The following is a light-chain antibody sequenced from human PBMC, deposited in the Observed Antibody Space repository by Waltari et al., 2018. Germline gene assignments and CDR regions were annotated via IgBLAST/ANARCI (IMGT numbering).Light chain of an antibody. Sequence: EIVMTQSPATLSLSPGERATLSCRASQSVSSSLAWYQQKPGQAPKLLIYSASTRATGIPARFSGSGSGTEFTLTISSLQSEDFAVYYCQQYNEWPPMYTFGQGTKLEVK. V-gene: IGKV3-15*01. CDR1: QSVSSS. J-gene: IGKJ2*01. CDR2: SAS. CDR3: QQYNEWPPMYT.